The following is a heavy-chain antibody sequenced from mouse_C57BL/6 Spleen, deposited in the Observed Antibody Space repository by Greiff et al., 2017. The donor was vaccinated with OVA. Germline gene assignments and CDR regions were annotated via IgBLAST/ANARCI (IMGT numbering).Heavy chain of an antibody. CDR2: IHPNSGST. CDR1: GYTFTSYW. D-gene: IGHD1-1*01. Sequence: QVQLQQPGAELVMHGSSVKLSCKASGYTFTSYWMHWVKQRPGQGLEWIGMIHPNSGSTNYNEKFKSKATLTVDKSSSTAYMQLSSLTSEDSAVYYCARSGGSRSFDYWGQGTTLTVSS. CDR3: ARSGGSRSFDY. V-gene: IGHV1-64*01. J-gene: IGHJ2*01.